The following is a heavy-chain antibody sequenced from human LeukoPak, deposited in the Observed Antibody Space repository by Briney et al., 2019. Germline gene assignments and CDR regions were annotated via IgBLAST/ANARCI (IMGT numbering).Heavy chain of an antibody. Sequence: PGGSLRLSCAASGFSFSSYAMSWVRQAPGKGLEWISYIDSGSSTIYYADSVRGRFTSSRDNANNSLYLHLNGLRPEDTAVYYCARDPVVEPLDYWGQGTLDTVSS. CDR1: GFSFSSYA. V-gene: IGHV3-48*04. J-gene: IGHJ4*02. D-gene: IGHD1-1*01. CDR3: ARDPVVEPLDY. CDR2: IDSGSSTI.